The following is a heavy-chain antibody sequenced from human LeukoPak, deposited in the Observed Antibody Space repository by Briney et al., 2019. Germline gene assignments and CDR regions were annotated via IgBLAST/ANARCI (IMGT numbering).Heavy chain of an antibody. CDR3: ARSYYGSGSYYPYDY. Sequence: GGSLRLSCAASGFTFSSYAMHWVRQAPGKGLEWVSYISDSSSFKYYADSVKGRFTISRDNAKNSLYLQMSSLRAEDTAVYYCARSYYGSGSYYPYDYWGQGTLVTVSS. CDR2: ISDSSSFK. J-gene: IGHJ4*02. V-gene: IGHV3-48*01. D-gene: IGHD3-10*01. CDR1: GFTFSSYA.